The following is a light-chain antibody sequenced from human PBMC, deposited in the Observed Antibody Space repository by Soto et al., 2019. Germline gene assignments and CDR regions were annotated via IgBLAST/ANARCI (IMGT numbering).Light chain of an antibody. Sequence: DIVMTQSPDSLAVSLGERATINCKSSQSVLYSSNNQKYLAWYQQKPGQPPKLLIYWASTRESGVRDRFSGSGSGTDFTLTISSLQAEDVAVYYCQQYYSTPQTFGGGTKVEIK. CDR3: QQYYSTPQT. V-gene: IGKV4-1*01. CDR1: QSVLYSSNNQKY. J-gene: IGKJ4*01. CDR2: WAS.